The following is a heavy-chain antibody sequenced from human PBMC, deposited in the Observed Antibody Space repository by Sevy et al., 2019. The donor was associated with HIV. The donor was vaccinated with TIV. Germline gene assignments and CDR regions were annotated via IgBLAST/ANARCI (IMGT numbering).Heavy chain of an antibody. D-gene: IGHD6-19*01. Sequence: GGSLRLSCAASGFTFSSYWMSWVRQAPGKGLEWVANIKQDGSEKYYVDSVKGRFTISRDNAKNSLYLQMNSLRAEDTAVYYCARYRQWLASYYFDYWGQGTLVTVSS. CDR1: GFTFSSYW. V-gene: IGHV3-7*01. CDR2: IKQDGSEK. CDR3: ARYRQWLASYYFDY. J-gene: IGHJ4*02.